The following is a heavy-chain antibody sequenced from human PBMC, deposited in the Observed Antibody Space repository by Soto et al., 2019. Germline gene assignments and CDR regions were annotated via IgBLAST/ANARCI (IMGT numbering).Heavy chain of an antibody. D-gene: IGHD2-15*01. CDR1: GFTFSGSA. CDR2: IRSKANSYAT. CDR3: KSVGAFDCSGGSCYPAY. V-gene: IGHV3-73*02. J-gene: IGHJ4*02. Sequence: EVQLVESGGGLVQPGGSLKLSCAASGFTFSGSAMHWVRQASGKGLDWVGRIRSKANSYATAYAASVKGRFTSSRDDSTNTEYLQMNSLKTEDTAVYDCKSVGAFDCSGGSCYPAYWGQGTLVTVSS.